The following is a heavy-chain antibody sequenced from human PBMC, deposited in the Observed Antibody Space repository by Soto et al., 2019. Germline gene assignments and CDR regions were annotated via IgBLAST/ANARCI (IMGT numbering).Heavy chain of an antibody. CDR2: IFYSETT. CDR1: GASISSYY. D-gene: IGHD6-6*01. CDR3: ARDHVGSSYFDY. V-gene: IGHV4-59*01. Sequence: SETLSLTCSVSGASISSYYWSWVRQPPGKGLEWIGYIFYSETTNYNPSLKSRVSISLETSKNHFSLKVSSVTAADTAVYFCARDHVGSSYFDYWGQGILVTVSS. J-gene: IGHJ4*02.